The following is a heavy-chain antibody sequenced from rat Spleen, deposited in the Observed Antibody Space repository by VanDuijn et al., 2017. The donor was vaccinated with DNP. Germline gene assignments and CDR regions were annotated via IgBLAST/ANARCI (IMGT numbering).Heavy chain of an antibody. CDR3: TTTHYFDGWFPFDY. V-gene: IGHV5-20*01. CDR2: ISYEGSST. D-gene: IGHD1-12*02. CDR1: GFTFSNYY. Sequence: EVQLVESGGGLVQPGRSLKLSCAASGFTFSNYYMAWVRQAPTKGLEWVASISYEGSSTYYRDSVKGRFTISRDNAKSTLYLQMDSLRSEDTATYYCTTTHYFDGWFPFDYWGQGVMVTVSS. J-gene: IGHJ2*01.